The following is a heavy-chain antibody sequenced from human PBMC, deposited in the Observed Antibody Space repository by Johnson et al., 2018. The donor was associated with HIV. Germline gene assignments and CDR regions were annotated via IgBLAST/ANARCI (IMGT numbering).Heavy chain of an antibody. CDR1: GFTFDDSG. Sequence: MMLVESGGGVGRPGGSLRLSCAASGFTFDDSGMSWVRQLPGTGLAWVSGINWNGGSTSYTDPGKGRFTISRDNAKKSLYLQMNSLRAEDTAVYYCARTARRYFVDAFDIWGQGTLVTVSS. V-gene: IGHV3-20*04. J-gene: IGHJ3*02. CDR2: INWNGGST. D-gene: IGHD3-9*01. CDR3: ARTARRYFVDAFDI.